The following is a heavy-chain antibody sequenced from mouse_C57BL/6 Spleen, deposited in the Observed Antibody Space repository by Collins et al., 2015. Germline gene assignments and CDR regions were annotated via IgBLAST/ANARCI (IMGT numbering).Heavy chain of an antibody. Sequence: KASGYTFTRHWMHWVKQRPGQGLEWIGMIHPNSGSTNYNEKFKSKATLIVDKSSSTAYMQLSSLTSEDSAVYYCVRYGNFYFDYWGQGTTLTVSS. CDR2: IHPNSGST. J-gene: IGHJ2*01. V-gene: IGHV1-64*01. CDR1: GYTFTRHW. D-gene: IGHD2-1*01. CDR3: VRYGNFYFDY.